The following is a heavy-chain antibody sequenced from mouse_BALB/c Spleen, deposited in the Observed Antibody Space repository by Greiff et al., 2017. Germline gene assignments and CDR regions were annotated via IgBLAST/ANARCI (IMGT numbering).Heavy chain of an antibody. CDR3: ARRTGTGLYFDY. CDR2: ISSGGGST. Sequence: EVQLVESGGGLVKPGGSLKLSCAASGFAFSSYDMSWVRQTPEKRLEWVAYISSGGGSTYYPDTVKGRFTISRDNAKNTLYLQMSSLKSEDTAMYYCARRTGTGLYFDYWGQGTTLTVSS. CDR1: GFAFSSYD. D-gene: IGHD4-1*01. V-gene: IGHV5-12-1*01. J-gene: IGHJ2*01.